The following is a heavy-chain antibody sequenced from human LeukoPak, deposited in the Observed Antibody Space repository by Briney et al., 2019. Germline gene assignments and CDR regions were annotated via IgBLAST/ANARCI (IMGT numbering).Heavy chain of an antibody. D-gene: IGHD3-22*01. J-gene: IGHJ6*02. V-gene: IGHV1-69*13. CDR1: GGTFSSYA. CDR3: ASHSSGNPYYYYGMDV. Sequence: ASVKVSCKASGGTFSSYAISWVRQAPGQGLEWMGGITPIFGTANYAQKFQGRVTITADESTSTAYMELSSLRSEDTAVYYCASHSSGNPYYYYGMDVWGQGTTVTVSS. CDR2: ITPIFGTA.